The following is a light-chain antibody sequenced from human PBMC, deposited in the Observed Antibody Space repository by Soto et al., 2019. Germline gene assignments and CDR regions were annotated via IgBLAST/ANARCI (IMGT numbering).Light chain of an antibody. Sequence: DIQMTHAPSTLSGSVLYRVTITFLASQGISNFLSWYQQKPGKVPKPLIYAASTLQSGVPSRFSGSGSGTDFTLTISSLQPVDVATYYCQRYDSAPLTFGGGTKVDIK. J-gene: IGKJ4*01. CDR1: QGISNF. CDR3: QRYDSAPLT. V-gene: IGKV1-27*01. CDR2: AAS.